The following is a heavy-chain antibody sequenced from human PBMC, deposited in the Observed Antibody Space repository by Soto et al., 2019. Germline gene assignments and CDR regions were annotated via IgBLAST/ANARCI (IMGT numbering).Heavy chain of an antibody. D-gene: IGHD3-10*01. CDR2: ISTRGSST. V-gene: IGHV3-23*01. CDR3: AKRVTSGNTTSD. Sequence: EVQLLESGGGLVQPGWSLRLSCAASGFTFSSYAMSWVRQAPGKGLEWVSAISTRGSSTYYADSVKGRFTISRDHSKNTLYLQMNSLRAEDTAVYYCAKRVTSGNTTSDWGQGTLVTVSS. J-gene: IGHJ4*02. CDR1: GFTFSSYA.